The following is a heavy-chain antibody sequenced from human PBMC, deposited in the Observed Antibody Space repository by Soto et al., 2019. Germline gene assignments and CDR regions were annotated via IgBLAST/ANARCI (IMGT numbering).Heavy chain of an antibody. CDR1: GGSISSYY. V-gene: IGHV4-59*12. Sequence: SETLSLTCTVSGGSISSYYWSWIRQPPGKGLEWIGYMYNTGSTIYNPSLKSRVTMSVDRSRNQFSLKLNSVAAADTAVYYCARVRREYDNSGPVDYWGQGTLVTVSS. CDR3: ARVRREYDNSGPVDY. D-gene: IGHD3-22*01. J-gene: IGHJ4*02. CDR2: MYNTGST.